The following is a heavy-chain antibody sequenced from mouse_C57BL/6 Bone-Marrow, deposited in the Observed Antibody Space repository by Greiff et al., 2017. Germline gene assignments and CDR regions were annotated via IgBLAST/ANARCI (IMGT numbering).Heavy chain of an antibody. CDR1: GFTFSSYG. CDR3: ARTTTVVDYAMDY. V-gene: IGHV5-6*01. J-gene: IGHJ4*01. CDR2: ISSGGSYT. Sequence: EVKLVESGGDLVKPGGSLKLSCAASGFTFSSYGMSWVRQTPDKRLEWVATISSGGSYTYYPDSVKGRFTISRDNAKNTLYMRMSSLKSEDTAMYYCARTTTVVDYAMDYWGQGTSVTVSS. D-gene: IGHD1-1*01.